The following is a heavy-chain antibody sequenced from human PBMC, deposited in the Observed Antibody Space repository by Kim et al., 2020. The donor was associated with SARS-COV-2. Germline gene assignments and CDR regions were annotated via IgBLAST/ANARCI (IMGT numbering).Heavy chain of an antibody. Sequence: YNPSLKSRVTISVDTSKNQFSLKLSSVTAADTAVYYCARHSSSWYASFDYWGQGTLVTVSS. D-gene: IGHD6-13*01. J-gene: IGHJ4*02. V-gene: IGHV4-39*01. CDR3: ARHSSSWYASFDY.